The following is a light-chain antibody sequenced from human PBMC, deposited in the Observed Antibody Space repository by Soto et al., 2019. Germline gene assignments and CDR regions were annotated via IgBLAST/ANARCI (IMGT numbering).Light chain of an antibody. J-gene: IGKJ1*01. CDR1: QSIRNW. Sequence: DIHMTQSPSTLSASVGARVTITCRASQSIRNWLDLYQQTPGKAPKLRIYDASSLARGVPSRFSGSGSGSEFTLTISGLQPDDFATYYCQHYNSYSEAFGQGTKVDIK. CDR3: QHYNSYSEA. V-gene: IGKV1-5*01. CDR2: DAS.